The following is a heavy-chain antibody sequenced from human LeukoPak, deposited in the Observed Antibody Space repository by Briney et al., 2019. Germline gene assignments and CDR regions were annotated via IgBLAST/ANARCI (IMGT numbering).Heavy chain of an antibody. CDR3: ARDLSSSWYSLGY. J-gene: IGHJ4*02. D-gene: IGHD6-13*01. Sequence: PGGSLRLSCAASGLTVGDYGMSWVRQAPGKGLEWVSGINWSGESTGYADSAKGRFTISRDNAENALYLQMNSLRAEDMALYYCARDLSSSWYSLGYWGRGTLVTVSS. CDR1: GLTVGDYG. V-gene: IGHV3-20*04. CDR2: INWSGEST.